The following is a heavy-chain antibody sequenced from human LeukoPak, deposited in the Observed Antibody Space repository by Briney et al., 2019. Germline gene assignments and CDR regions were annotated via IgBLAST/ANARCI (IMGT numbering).Heavy chain of an antibody. D-gene: IGHD3-10*01. CDR1: GGSISSYY. CDR3: ARNRYYYGSGNYGVPNWFDP. V-gene: IGHV4-59*08. J-gene: IGHJ5*02. Sequence: SETLSLTCTVSGGSISSYYWSWIRQPPGKGLEWIGYIYYSGSTNYNPSLKSRVTISVDTSKNQFSLKLNSVTAADTAVYYCARNRYYYGSGNYGVPNWFDPWGQGTLVTVSS. CDR2: IYYSGST.